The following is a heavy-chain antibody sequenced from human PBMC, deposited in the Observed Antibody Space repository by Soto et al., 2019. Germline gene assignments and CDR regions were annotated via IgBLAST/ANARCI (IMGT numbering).Heavy chain of an antibody. CDR3: ASCVSTSCYAHYYYGMDV. V-gene: IGHV1-69*12. CDR1: GGTFSSYA. D-gene: IGHD2-2*01. J-gene: IGHJ6*02. Sequence: QVQLVQSGAEVKKPGSSVKVSCKASGGTFSSYAISWVRQAPGQGLEWMGGIIPIFGTANYAQKFQGRVTITADESTSTSYRELSSLRSEDTAVYYCASCVSTSCYAHYYYGMDVWGQGTTVTVSS. CDR2: IIPIFGTA.